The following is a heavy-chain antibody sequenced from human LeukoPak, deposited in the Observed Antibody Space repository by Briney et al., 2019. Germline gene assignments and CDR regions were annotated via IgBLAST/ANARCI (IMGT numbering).Heavy chain of an antibody. CDR3: AGTMVRGVIGAFDI. V-gene: IGHV4-39*01. CDR2: IYYSGST. Sequence: SETLSLTCTVSGGSISSSSYYWGWIRQPPGKGLEWIGSIYYSGSTYYNPSLKSRVTISVDTSKNQFSLKLSSVTAAHTAVYYCAGTMVRGVIGAFDIWGQGTMITVSS. J-gene: IGHJ3*02. D-gene: IGHD3-10*01. CDR1: GGSISSSSYY.